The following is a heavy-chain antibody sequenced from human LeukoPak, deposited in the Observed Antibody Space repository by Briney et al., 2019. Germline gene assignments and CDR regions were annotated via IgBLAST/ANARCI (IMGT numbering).Heavy chain of an antibody. CDR2: IYSDGIT. Sequence: GGSLRLSCAASGFTVSSNYMSWVRQAPGEGLEWVSLIYSDGITYYADSVKGRFTISRDNSKNTLYLQMNSLRIEDTAVYYCARARITVFGGVDYFDYWGQGTLVIVSS. D-gene: IGHD3-3*01. CDR1: GFTVSSNY. J-gene: IGHJ4*02. V-gene: IGHV3-53*01. CDR3: ARARITVFGGVDYFDY.